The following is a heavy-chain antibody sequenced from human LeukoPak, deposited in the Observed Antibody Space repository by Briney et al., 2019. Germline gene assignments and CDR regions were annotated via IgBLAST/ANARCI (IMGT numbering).Heavy chain of an antibody. D-gene: IGHD6-19*01. CDR2: IYYTGGT. V-gene: IGHV4-59*08. J-gene: IGHJ4*02. Sequence: PSETLSLTCTVSGGSIGSNYWTWIRQPPGKGLEYIGYIYYTGGTNYNPSLKSRVTISVDTSKNQFSLRLTSVTAADTAVYFCAKYGNSGWVIDNWGQGTLVTVSS. CDR3: AKYGNSGWVIDN. CDR1: GGSIGSNY.